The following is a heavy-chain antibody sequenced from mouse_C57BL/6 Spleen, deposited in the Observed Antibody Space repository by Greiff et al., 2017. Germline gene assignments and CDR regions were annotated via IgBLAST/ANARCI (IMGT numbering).Heavy chain of an antibody. Sequence: VQLQQSGAELVRPGASVTLSCKASGYTFTDYEMHWVKQTPVHGLEWIGAIDPETGGTAYNQKFKGKAILTADKSSSTAYMELRSLTSEDSAVYYCTRSRSTEGRFAYWGQGTLVTVSA. J-gene: IGHJ3*01. D-gene: IGHD3-2*01. V-gene: IGHV1-15*01. CDR1: GYTFTDYE. CDR3: TRSRSTEGRFAY. CDR2: IDPETGGT.